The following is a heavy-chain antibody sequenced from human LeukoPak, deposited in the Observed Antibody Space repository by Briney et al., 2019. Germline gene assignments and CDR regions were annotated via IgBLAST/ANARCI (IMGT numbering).Heavy chain of an antibody. CDR3: ARVRRYGGNTLVGYYYYYMDV. V-gene: IGHV4-38-2*02. J-gene: IGHJ6*03. D-gene: IGHD4-23*01. CDR1: GYSISSGYS. Sequence: SETLSLTCTVSGYSISSGYSWGWIRQPPGKGLEWIGSVYHSGSTYYNPSLKSRVTISVDTSKNQFSLKLSSVTAADTAVYYCARVRRYGGNTLVGYYYYYMDVWGKGTTVTVSS. CDR2: VYHSGST.